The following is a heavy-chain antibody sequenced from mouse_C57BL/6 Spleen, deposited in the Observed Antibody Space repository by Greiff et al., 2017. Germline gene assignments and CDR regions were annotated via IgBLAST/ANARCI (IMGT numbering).Heavy chain of an antibody. Sequence: VQLQQSGPELVKPGASVKISCKASGYAFSSSWMNWVKQRPGKGLEWIGRIYPGDGDTNYNGKFKGKATLTADKSSSTAYMQLSSLTSETSAVYFCAREVIYDGYDGYLDVWGTGTTVTVSS. J-gene: IGHJ1*03. D-gene: IGHD2-2*01. V-gene: IGHV1-82*01. CDR2: IYPGDGDT. CDR1: GYAFSSSW. CDR3: AREVIYDGYDGYLDV.